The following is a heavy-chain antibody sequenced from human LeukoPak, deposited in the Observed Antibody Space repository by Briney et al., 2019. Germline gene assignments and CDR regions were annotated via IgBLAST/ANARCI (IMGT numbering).Heavy chain of an antibody. V-gene: IGHV1-2*02. CDR3: ASNKAGGSGSYSAYLY. CDR2: INPNSGGT. CDR1: GYTFTGYY. D-gene: IGHD3-10*01. Sequence: ASVKVSCKASGYTFTGYYMHWVRQAPGQGLEWMGWINPNSGGTNYAQKFQGRVTTTRDTSISTAYMELSRLRSDDTAVYYCASNKAGGSGSYSAYLYWGQGTLVTVSS. J-gene: IGHJ4*02.